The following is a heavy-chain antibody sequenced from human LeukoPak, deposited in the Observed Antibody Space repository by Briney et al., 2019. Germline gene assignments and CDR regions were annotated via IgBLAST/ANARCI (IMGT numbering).Heavy chain of an antibody. V-gene: IGHV3-66*02. J-gene: IGHJ6*02. CDR1: GFTVSSNY. CDR3: ASLRFLEWSPDGMDV. Sequence: GSLRLSCAASGFTVSSNYMSWVRQAPGKGLEWVSVIYSGGSTYYADSGKGRFTISRDNSKNTLYLQMNSLRAEDTAVYYCASLRFLEWSPDGMDVWGQGTTVTVSS. D-gene: IGHD3-3*01. CDR2: IYSGGST.